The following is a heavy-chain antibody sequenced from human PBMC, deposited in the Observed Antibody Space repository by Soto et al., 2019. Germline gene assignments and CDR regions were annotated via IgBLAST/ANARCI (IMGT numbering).Heavy chain of an antibody. D-gene: IGHD6-19*01. CDR2: IKQDGSEN. Sequence: EVQLVESGGGLVQPGGSRSLSGEAPGLTLSNNGRSGVGQAPGKGLEWVANIKQDGSENYYVDSVKGRFTTSRDNTKNSFYLQMNSLRAEDTAVYYCARDHINGWKFDYWGRGTLVTVSS. V-gene: IGHV3-7*01. J-gene: IGHJ4*02. CDR3: ARDHINGWKFDY. CDR1: GLTLSNNG.